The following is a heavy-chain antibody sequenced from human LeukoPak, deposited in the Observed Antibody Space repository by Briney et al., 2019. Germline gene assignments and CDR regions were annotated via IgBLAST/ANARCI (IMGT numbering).Heavy chain of an antibody. D-gene: IGHD6-19*01. Sequence: SETLSLTCTVSGYSISSGYYWGWIRQPPGKGLEWIGSIYHSGSTYYNPSLKSRVTISVDTSKNQFSLKLSSVTAADTAVYYCARGDIAVAGNYFDYWGQGTLVTVSS. J-gene: IGHJ4*02. CDR3: ARGDIAVAGNYFDY. CDR1: GYSISSGYY. V-gene: IGHV4-38-2*02. CDR2: IYHSGST.